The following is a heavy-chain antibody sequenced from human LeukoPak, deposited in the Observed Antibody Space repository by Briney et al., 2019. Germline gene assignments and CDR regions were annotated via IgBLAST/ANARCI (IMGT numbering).Heavy chain of an antibody. J-gene: IGHJ4*02. Sequence: GGSLRLSCAVSGFTFNSYWMTWVRQAPGKGLEWVANIKQGGIEKYYVDSVKGRFTISRDNAKSSLYLQMNSLRAEDTAVYYCGRGHWGLDYWGQGALVTVSS. CDR3: GRGHWGLDY. V-gene: IGHV3-7*01. CDR1: GFTFNSYW. CDR2: IKQGGIEK. D-gene: IGHD7-27*01.